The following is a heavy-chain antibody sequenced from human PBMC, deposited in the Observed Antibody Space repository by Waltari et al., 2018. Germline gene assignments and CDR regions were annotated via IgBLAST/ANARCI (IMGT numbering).Heavy chain of an antibody. D-gene: IGHD3-22*01. CDR1: GGSFSGYY. Sequence: QVQLQESGPGLVKPSQTLSLTCAVYGGSFSGYYWSWIRQPPGKGLEWIGEINHSGSTNSNPSLKSRVTISVDTSKNQFYLKLSSVTAADTAVYYCARGDVLKDSSGLSWGQGTLVTVSS. CDR2: INHSGST. V-gene: IGHV4-34*09. CDR3: ARGDVLKDSSGLS. J-gene: IGHJ5*02.